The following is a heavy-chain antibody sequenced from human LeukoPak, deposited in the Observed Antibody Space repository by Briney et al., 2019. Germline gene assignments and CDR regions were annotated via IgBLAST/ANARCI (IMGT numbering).Heavy chain of an antibody. CDR1: GGSISSYY. D-gene: IGHD1-1*01. CDR3: ARNEENWTDAFDI. Sequence: SETLSLTCTVSGGSISSYYWTWIRQPPGKGLEWIGYMFYTGSTDYNPSLKSRVTMSIDTSKNQFSLKLSSVTAADTAVYYCARNEENWTDAFDIWGQGTMVTVSS. J-gene: IGHJ3*02. CDR2: MFYTGST. V-gene: IGHV4-59*01.